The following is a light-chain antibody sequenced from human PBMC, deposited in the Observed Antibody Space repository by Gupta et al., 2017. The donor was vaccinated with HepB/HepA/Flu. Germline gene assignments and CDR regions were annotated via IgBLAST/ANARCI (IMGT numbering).Light chain of an antibody. CDR1: SSDVGGYNY. V-gene: IGLV2-14*01. J-gene: IGLJ3*02. Sequence: QSALTQPASVSGSPGQSISISCTGTSSDVGGYNYVSWYQQHSGQAPKLMIYDVSYRPSGVSNRFSGSKSGNTASLTISGLQAEDEADYYCSSYTSASSLWVVGGGTKLTVL. CDR2: DVS. CDR3: SSYTSASSLWV.